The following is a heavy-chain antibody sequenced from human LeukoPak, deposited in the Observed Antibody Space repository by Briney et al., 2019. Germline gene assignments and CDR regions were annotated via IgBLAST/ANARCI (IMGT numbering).Heavy chain of an antibody. CDR1: GGSISSSRYY. CDR2: IYYSGST. V-gene: IGHV4-61*01. Sequence: SETLSLTCTVSGGSISSSRYYWSWIRQPPGKGLECIGDIYYSGSTNYNPALKSRVTISVDTSKNQFTLKLSSVTAADTAVYYCARGGPGGASGQWLVLFDIWGQGTMVTVSS. CDR3: ARGGPGGASGQWLVLFDI. D-gene: IGHD6-19*01. J-gene: IGHJ3*02.